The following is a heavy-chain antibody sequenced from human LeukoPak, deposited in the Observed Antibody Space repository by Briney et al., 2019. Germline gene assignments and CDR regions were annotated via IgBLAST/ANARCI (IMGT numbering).Heavy chain of an antibody. J-gene: IGHJ4*02. CDR3: ARELPNDTYYDFWSGYYSGWVRGSGSYSTVFDY. V-gene: IGHV4-61*02. CDR2: IYTSGST. D-gene: IGHD3-3*01. Sequence: PSETLSLTCTVSGGSLSSGSYYWSWLRQPAGTGLEWIGRIYTSGSTNYNPSLKSRVTISVDTSKNQFSLKLSSVTAADTAVYYCARELPNDTYYDFWSGYYSGWVRGSGSYSTVFDYWGQGTLVTVSS. CDR1: GGSLSSGSYY.